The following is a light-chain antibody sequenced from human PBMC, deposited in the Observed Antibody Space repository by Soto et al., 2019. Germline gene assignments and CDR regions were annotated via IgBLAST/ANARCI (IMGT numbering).Light chain of an antibody. J-gene: IGKJ1*01. CDR3: QQYNSYSRT. CDR2: DAS. CDR1: QSLSSW. V-gene: IGKV1-5*01. Sequence: DIQMTQSPSTLSASVGDRVTITCRASQSLSSWLAWYQQKPGKPPKLLIYDASTLESGVPSRFSGSGSGTEFTLTISSLQPDDFATYYCQQYNSYSRTFGQGTKVEIK.